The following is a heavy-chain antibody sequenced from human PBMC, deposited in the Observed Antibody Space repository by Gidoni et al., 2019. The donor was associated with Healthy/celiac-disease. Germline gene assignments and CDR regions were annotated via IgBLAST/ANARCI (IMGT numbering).Heavy chain of an antibody. D-gene: IGHD3-3*01. CDR1: GFPFSSYG. Sequence: QVQLVESGGGVVQPGRSLRLSCAASGFPFSSYGMPWVRQAPGKGLEWVAVISYDGSNKYYADSVKGRFTISRDNSKNTLYLQMNSLRAEDTAVYYCAKALEWFLEWLSPLLGGQGTLVTVSS. J-gene: IGHJ4*02. V-gene: IGHV3-30*18. CDR2: ISYDGSNK. CDR3: AKALEWFLEWLSPLL.